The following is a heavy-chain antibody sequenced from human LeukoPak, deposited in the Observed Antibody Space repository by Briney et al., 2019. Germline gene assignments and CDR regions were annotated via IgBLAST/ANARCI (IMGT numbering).Heavy chain of an antibody. D-gene: IGHD6-19*01. J-gene: IGHJ4*02. CDR3: LAYSSGREGSSY. V-gene: IGHV3-13*01. CDR1: GFTFSSYD. Sequence: PGGSLRLSCAASGFTFSSYDMHWVRQATGKGLEWVSAIGTAGDTYYPGSVKGRFTISRENAKNSLYLQMNSLRAGDTAVYYCLAYSSGREGSSYWGQGTLVTVSS. CDR2: IGTAGDT.